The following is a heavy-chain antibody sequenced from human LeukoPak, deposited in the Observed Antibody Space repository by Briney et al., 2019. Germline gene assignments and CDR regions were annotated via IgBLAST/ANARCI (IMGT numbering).Heavy chain of an antibody. J-gene: IGHJ4*02. CDR1: GGSISSYY. Sequence: PSETLSLTCTVSGGSISSYYWSWVRQAPGKGLEWVANIKQDGSEKYYVDSVKGRFTISRDNAKNSLYLQMNSLRADDTAVYYCARDRTYGAARSIYDYWGQGTLVTVSS. CDR3: ARDRTYGAARSIYDY. CDR2: IKQDGSEK. V-gene: IGHV3-7*01. D-gene: IGHD6-25*01.